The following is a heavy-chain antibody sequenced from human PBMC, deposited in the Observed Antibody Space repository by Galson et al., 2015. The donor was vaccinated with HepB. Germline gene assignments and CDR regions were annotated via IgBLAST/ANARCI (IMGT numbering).Heavy chain of an antibody. CDR3: ARGARMGAIFYWYFDL. Sequence: SETLSLTCTVSGGSVSRGSYYWSWIRQPPGKGLEWIGYIYYSGSTNYNPSLKRRVTISVDTSKNQFSLKLSSVTAADTAVYYCARGARMGAIFYWYFDLWGRGTLVTVSS. V-gene: IGHV4-61*01. D-gene: IGHD1-26*01. J-gene: IGHJ2*01. CDR1: GGSVSRGSYY. CDR2: IYYSGST.